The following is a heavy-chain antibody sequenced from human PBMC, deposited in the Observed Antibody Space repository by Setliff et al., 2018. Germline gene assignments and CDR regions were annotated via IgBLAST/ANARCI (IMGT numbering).Heavy chain of an antibody. CDR1: GASITSYY. J-gene: IGHJ6*03. D-gene: IGHD3-9*01. CDR2: IHNNGRI. CDR3: ARHALSFDSAWDV. Sequence: SETLSLTCSVSGASITSYYWSWIRQPPGKGLEWIAYIHNNGRIKYNPALKSRVTISLDTSKNQFSLNLNSATAADTAVYYCARHALSFDSAWDVWGKGATVTVSS. V-gene: IGHV4-59*08.